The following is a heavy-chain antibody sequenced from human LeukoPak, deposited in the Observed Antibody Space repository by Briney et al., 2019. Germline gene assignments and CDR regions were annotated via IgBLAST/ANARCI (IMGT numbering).Heavy chain of an antibody. V-gene: IGHV4-38-2*01. J-gene: IGHJ3*02. Sequence: SETLSLTCAVSGYSISSGYYWGWIRQPPGKGLEWIGSIYHSGSTYYNPSLKSRVTISVDTSKNQFSLKLSSVTAADTAVYYCASPNCSGGSCYSEAFDIWAQGTMVTVSS. CDR1: GYSISSGYY. D-gene: IGHD2-15*01. CDR3: ASPNCSGGSCYSEAFDI. CDR2: IYHSGST.